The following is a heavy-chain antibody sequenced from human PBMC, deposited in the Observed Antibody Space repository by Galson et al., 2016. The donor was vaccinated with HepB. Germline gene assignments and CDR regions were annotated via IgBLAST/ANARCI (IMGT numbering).Heavy chain of an antibody. Sequence: LVKPTQTLMLTCTVSGSSVTTTDVGVGWIRQSPGKGLEWIGEVNHEGTSNYNPTLKSRVTVSVDTPKNQFSLKLRSVTAADAAVYFCARERGGYCTETTCERGQLLYWRQGTPVIVSS. CDR3: ARERGGYCTETTCERGQLLY. D-gene: IGHD2-8*02. V-gene: IGHV4-28*02. CDR2: VNHEGTS. CDR1: GSSVTTTDV. J-gene: IGHJ4*02.